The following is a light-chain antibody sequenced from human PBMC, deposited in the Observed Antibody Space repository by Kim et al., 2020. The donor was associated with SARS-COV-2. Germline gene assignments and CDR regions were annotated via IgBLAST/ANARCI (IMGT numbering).Light chain of an antibody. Sequence: AAVRDRCTITCRASQGISNYLAWYQQKPGKVPKLLLYAASALRSGVPSRFSGSGSGTDFTLPITSLQPEDVAVYYCQQCKGAPWTFGHGTKVDIK. V-gene: IGKV1-27*01. CDR1: QGISNY. J-gene: IGKJ1*01. CDR3: QQCKGAPWT. CDR2: AAS.